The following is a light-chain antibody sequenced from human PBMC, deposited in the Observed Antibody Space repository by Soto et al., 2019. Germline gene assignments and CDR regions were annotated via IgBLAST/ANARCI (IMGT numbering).Light chain of an antibody. V-gene: IGKV3-11*01. J-gene: IGKJ5*01. CDR3: QQRSSWPPVT. Sequence: EIVLTQSPTILSLSPGERATLSCRASQSVSSHLAWYQQKPGQAPRLLIYDASNRATGIPARFSGSGSGTDFALTISSLEPEDFAVYYCQQRSSWPPVTVGQGTRLEIK. CDR1: QSVSSH. CDR2: DAS.